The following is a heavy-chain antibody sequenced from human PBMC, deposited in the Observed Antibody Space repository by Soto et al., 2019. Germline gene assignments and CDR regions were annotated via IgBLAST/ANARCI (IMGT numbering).Heavy chain of an antibody. CDR3: ARILWGITMVRGVSSWFDP. D-gene: IGHD3-10*01. J-gene: IGHJ5*02. V-gene: IGHV2-26*01. CDR2: IFSNDEK. CDR1: GFSLSNARMG. Sequence: SGPTLVNPTETLTLTCTVSGFSLSNARMGVSWIRQPPGKALEWLAHIFSNDEKSYSTSLKSRLTISKDTSKSQVVLTMTNMDPADTATYYCARILWGITMVRGVSSWFDPWGQGTLVTVSS.